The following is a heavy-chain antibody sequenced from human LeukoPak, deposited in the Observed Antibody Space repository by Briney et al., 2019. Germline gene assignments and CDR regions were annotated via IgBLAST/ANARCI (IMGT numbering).Heavy chain of an antibody. D-gene: IGHD4-17*01. V-gene: IGHV7-4-1*02. Sequence: GASVKVSCKASGYTFTSYAMNWVRQAPGQGLEWMGWINTNTGNPTYAQGFTGRFVFSLDTSVSTAYLQISSLKAEDTAVYYCAREDNGDYVEPYYFDYWGQGTLVTVSS. J-gene: IGHJ4*02. CDR1: GYTFTSYA. CDR3: AREDNGDYVEPYYFDY. CDR2: INTNTGNP.